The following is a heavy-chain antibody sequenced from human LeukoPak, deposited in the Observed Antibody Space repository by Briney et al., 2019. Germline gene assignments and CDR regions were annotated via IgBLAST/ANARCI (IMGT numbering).Heavy chain of an antibody. J-gene: IGHJ2*01. CDR1: GGSLSSGDYY. CDR2: IYYSGST. Sequence: SKTLSLTCTVSGGSLSSGDYYWSWIRQPPGTGLEWIGYIYYSGSTYYNPSLKSRVTISVDTSKNQFSLKLSSVTAADTAVYYCASGTGYWYFDLWGRGTLVTVSS. V-gene: IGHV4-30-4*01. D-gene: IGHD1-14*01. CDR3: ASGTGYWYFDL.